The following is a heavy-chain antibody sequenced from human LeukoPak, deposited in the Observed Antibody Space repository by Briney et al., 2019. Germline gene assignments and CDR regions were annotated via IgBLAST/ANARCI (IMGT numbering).Heavy chain of an antibody. V-gene: IGHV3-30*04. CDR3: ARDEGGSYYFDY. CDR2: ISYDGSNK. D-gene: IGHD1-26*01. CDR1: GFTFSSYA. Sequence: PRGSLRLSCAASGFTFSSYAMHWVRQAPGKGLEWVAVISYDGSNKYYADSVKGRFTISRDNSKNTLYLQMNSLRAEDTAVYYCARDEGGSYYFDYWGQGTLVTVSS. J-gene: IGHJ4*02.